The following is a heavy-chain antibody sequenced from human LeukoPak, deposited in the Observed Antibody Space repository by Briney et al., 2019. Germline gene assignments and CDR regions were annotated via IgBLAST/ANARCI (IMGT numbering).Heavy chain of an antibody. CDR1: GGSISSSSYY. D-gene: IGHD6-19*01. J-gene: IGHJ5*02. CDR2: IYYSGST. V-gene: IGHV4-39*01. CDR3: ARHHDTRSGWYERIVDP. Sequence: SETLSLTCTVSGGSISSSSYYWGWIRQPPGKGLEWIGSIYYSGSTYYNPSLKSRVTISVDTSKNQFSLKLSSVTAADTAVYYCARHHDTRSGWYERIVDPWGQGTLVTVSS.